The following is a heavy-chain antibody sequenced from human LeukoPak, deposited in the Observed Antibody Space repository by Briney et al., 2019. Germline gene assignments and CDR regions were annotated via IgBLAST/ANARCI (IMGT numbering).Heavy chain of an antibody. D-gene: IGHD3-10*01. Sequence: GASVKVSCKASGYTFTGYYMHWVRQAPGQGLEWMGWINPNSGGTHYAQKFQGRVTMTRDTSISTAYMELRSLRSDDTAVYYCARDLSSFYGSGSYVHWGQGTLVTVSS. CDR1: GYTFTGYY. J-gene: IGHJ4*02. CDR2: INPNSGGT. V-gene: IGHV1-2*02. CDR3: ARDLSSFYGSGSYVH.